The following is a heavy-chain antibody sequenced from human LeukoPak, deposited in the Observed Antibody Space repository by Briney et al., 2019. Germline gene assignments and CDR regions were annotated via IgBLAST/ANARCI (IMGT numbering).Heavy chain of an antibody. CDR3: ARERDSYTHYYYYYMDV. V-gene: IGHV3-74*01. CDR1: RFTFSTYW. Sequence: GGSLRLSCAASRFTFSTYWMHWVRQAPGKGLVWVSRINSDGSTTGYADSVKGRFTISRDNAKNTLYLQMNSLRAEDTAVYYCARERDSYTHYYYYYMDVWGKGTTVTISS. D-gene: IGHD5-24*01. J-gene: IGHJ6*03. CDR2: INSDGSTT.